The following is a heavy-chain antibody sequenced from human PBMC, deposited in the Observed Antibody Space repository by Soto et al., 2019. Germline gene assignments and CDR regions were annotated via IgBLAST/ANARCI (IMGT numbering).Heavy chain of an antibody. V-gene: IGHV3-30*18. CDR2: ISYDGSNK. CDR1: GFTFSRYG. CDR3: AKDRGYRPRLRTGMSFDY. D-gene: IGHD5-18*01. Sequence: PGGSLRLSCAASGFTFSRYGMHWVRPAPGKGLEWVAVISYDGSNKYYADSVKGRFTISRDNSKNTLYLQMNSLRAEDTAVYYCAKDRGYRPRLRTGMSFDYWGQGTLVTVSS. J-gene: IGHJ4*02.